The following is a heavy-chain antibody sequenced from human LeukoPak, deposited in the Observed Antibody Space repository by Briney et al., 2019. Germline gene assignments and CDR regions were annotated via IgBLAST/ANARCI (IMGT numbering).Heavy chain of an antibody. CDR3: ATLPNYSYGHPYYFDY. Sequence: SETLSLTCTVSGYSISTGYYWDWIRQPPGKGLEWIGTFYHGGSTYYNPSLKSRVTISADTSKNQFSLNLTSVTAADTAVYYCATLPNYSYGHPYYFDYWGQGTLVTVSS. J-gene: IGHJ4*02. CDR2: FYHGGST. V-gene: IGHV4-38-2*02. D-gene: IGHD5-18*01. CDR1: GYSISTGYY.